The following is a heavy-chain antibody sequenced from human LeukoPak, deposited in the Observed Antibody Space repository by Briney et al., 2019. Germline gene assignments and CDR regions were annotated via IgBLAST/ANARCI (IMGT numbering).Heavy chain of an antibody. CDR1: GFIFSSYA. J-gene: IGHJ4*02. Sequence: PGGSLRLSCAASGFIFSSYAMSWVRQAPGKWLEWVSAISGSDGSTYYADSVKGRFTISRDNSKNTLFLQMNSLRAEDTAVYYCAKHQYSTGWYLNYWGQGTLVIVSS. CDR3: AKHQYSTGWYLNY. V-gene: IGHV3-23*01. D-gene: IGHD6-19*01. CDR2: ISGSDGST.